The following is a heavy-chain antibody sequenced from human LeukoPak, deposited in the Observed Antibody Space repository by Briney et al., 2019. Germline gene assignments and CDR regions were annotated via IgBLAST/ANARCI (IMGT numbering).Heavy chain of an antibody. Sequence: SETLSLTCTVSGGSISSYYWSWIRQPPGKGLEWIGYIYYSGSTNYNPSLKSRVTISVDTSKNQFSLKLSSVTAADTAVYYCARGVSMVRGVVYHNWFDPWGQGNLVTVSS. D-gene: IGHD3-10*01. J-gene: IGHJ5*02. CDR3: ARGVSMVRGVVYHNWFDP. CDR2: IYYSGST. V-gene: IGHV4-59*01. CDR1: GGSISSYY.